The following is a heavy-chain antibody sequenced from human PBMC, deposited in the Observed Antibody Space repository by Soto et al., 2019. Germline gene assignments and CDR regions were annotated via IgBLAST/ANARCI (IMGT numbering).Heavy chain of an antibody. Sequence: QVQLVQSGAEVKKPGSSVKVSCKASGGTFNSYVFYWVRQAPGQGLEWMGGIISIFGTPNYGQKFQGRVTITADESTSTGFMELSSLTSEDTAIYYCARDLGSGYDAGDYWGQGTLVTVSS. V-gene: IGHV1-69*12. D-gene: IGHD5-12*01. CDR2: IISIFGTP. CDR3: ARDLGSGYDAGDY. CDR1: GGTFNSYV. J-gene: IGHJ4*02.